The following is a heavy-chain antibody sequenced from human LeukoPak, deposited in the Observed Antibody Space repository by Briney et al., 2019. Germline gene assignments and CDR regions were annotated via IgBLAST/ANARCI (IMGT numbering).Heavy chain of an antibody. Sequence: PEGSLRLSCAASGFNVSSNYKSWIRQPPGKGLEWIGEINHSGSTNYNPSLKSRVTISVDTSKNQFSLKLSSVTAADTAVYYCATSPRRIAAAGRKSRNYYYYMDVWGKGTTVTVPS. D-gene: IGHD6-13*01. V-gene: IGHV4-34*08. CDR3: ATSPRRIAAAGRKSRNYYYYMDV. CDR2: INHSGST. CDR1: GFNVSSNY. J-gene: IGHJ6*03.